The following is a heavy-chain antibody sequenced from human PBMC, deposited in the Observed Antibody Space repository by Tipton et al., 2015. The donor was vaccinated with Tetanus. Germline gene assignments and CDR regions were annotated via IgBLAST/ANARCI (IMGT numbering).Heavy chain of an antibody. CDR2: TNWNGGSP. D-gene: IGHD5-12*01. CDR1: GFTFEDYG. CDR3: ARDVPYSGRGGFDF. Sequence: VQLVQSGGGVVRPGGSLRLSCAASGFTFEDYGMSWVRQAPGKGLEWVSDTNWNGGSPHYADSVKGRFTISRDNAKNLMYLQMRSLRVEDTAVYYCARDVPYSGRGGFDFWGQGTMVTVSS. J-gene: IGHJ3*01. V-gene: IGHV3-20*04.